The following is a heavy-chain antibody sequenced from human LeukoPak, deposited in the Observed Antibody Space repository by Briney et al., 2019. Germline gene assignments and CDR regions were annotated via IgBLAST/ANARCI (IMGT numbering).Heavy chain of an antibody. CDR1: GGSISSYY. J-gene: IGHJ4*02. CDR2: IYYSGST. D-gene: IGHD5-18*01. Sequence: SETLSLTCTVSGGSISSYYWSWIRQPPGKGLEWIGYIYYSGSTNYNPFLKSRVTISVDTSKNQFSLKLSSVTAADTAVYYCATSYSYGSFDYWGQGTLVTVSS. CDR3: ATSYSYGSFDY. V-gene: IGHV4-59*01.